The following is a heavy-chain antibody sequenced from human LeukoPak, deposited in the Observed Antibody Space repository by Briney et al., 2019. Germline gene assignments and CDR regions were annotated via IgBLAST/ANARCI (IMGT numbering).Heavy chain of an antibody. J-gene: IGHJ6*02. CDR3: AKSARKYCSGPSCYNPLYHGMDV. D-gene: IGHD2-15*01. CDR1: GGSFSGYY. Sequence: PSETLSLTCAVYGGSFSGYYWSWVRQSPGKGLEWIGEIDQSGSTNSQPSLKSRVTMSVDTSKKQFSLRLRSVTAADTAVYYCAKSARKYCSGPSCYNPLYHGMDVWGQGTTVTVSS. V-gene: IGHV4-34*01. CDR2: IDQSGST.